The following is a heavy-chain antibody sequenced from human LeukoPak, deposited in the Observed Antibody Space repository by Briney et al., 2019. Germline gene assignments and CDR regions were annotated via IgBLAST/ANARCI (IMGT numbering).Heavy chain of an antibody. CDR2: IYYSGST. D-gene: IGHD3-10*01. V-gene: IGHV4-61*08. CDR3: ARVLWFGEFLLDY. CDR1: GGSISSGGYS. Sequence: PSETLSLTCAVSGGSISSGGYSWSWIRQPPGKGLEWIGYIYYSGSTNYNPSLKSRVTISVDTSKNQFSLKLSSVTAADTAVYYCARVLWFGEFLLDYWGQGTLVTVSS. J-gene: IGHJ4*02.